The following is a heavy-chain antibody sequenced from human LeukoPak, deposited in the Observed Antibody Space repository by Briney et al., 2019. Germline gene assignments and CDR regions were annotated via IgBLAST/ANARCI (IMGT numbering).Heavy chain of an antibody. V-gene: IGHV3-21*01. CDR3: ARDFMIAAVFDY. D-gene: IGHD6-13*01. CDR2: ISSSSSYI. Sequence: GGSMRLSCAASGFTFSSYSMNWVRQAPGKGLVWVSSISSSSSYIYYADSAKGRFTISRDNAKNSLYLQMNSLRAEDTAVYYCARDFMIAAVFDYWGQGTLVTVSS. J-gene: IGHJ4*02. CDR1: GFTFSSYS.